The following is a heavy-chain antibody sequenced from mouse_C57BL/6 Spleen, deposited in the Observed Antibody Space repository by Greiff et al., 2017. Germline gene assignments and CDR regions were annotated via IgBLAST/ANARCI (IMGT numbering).Heavy chain of an antibody. J-gene: IGHJ1*03. CDR2: INPNNGGT. CDR3: AREAFSTVVASADWYFDV. V-gene: IGHV1-18*01. CDR1: GYTFTDYN. D-gene: IGHD1-1*01. Sequence: VQLKESGPELVKPGASVKIPCKASGYTFTDYNMDWVKQSHGKSLEWIGDINPNNGGTIYNQKFKGKATLTVDKSSSTAYMELRSLTSEDTAVYYCAREAFSTVVASADWYFDVWGTGTTVTVSS.